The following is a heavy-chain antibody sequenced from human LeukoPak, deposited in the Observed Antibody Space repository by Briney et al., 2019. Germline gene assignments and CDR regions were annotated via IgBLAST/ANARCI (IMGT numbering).Heavy chain of an antibody. CDR1: GYTLTELS. J-gene: IGHJ5*02. CDR3: ATGPDYSSGWHVYWFDP. Sequence: GASVKVSCKVSGYTLTELSMHWVRQAPGKGLEWMGGFDPEDGETIYAQKFQGRVTMTEDTSTDTAYMELSSLRSEDTAVYYCATGPDYSSGWHVYWFDPWGQGTLVTVSS. CDR2: FDPEDGET. V-gene: IGHV1-24*01. D-gene: IGHD6-19*01.